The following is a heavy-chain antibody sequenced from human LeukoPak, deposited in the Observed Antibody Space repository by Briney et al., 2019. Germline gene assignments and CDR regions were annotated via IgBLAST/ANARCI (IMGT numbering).Heavy chain of an antibody. D-gene: IGHD2-15*01. V-gene: IGHV5-51*01. CDR3: ARQAVAARLSFGNWFDP. J-gene: IGHJ5*02. Sequence: GESLKISCKGSGYSFTSYWIGWVRQMPGKGLEWMGIIYPGDSDTRYSPSFQGQVTISADKSISTAYLQWSSLKASDTAMYYCARQAVAARLSFGNWFDPWGQGTLVTVSS. CDR1: GYSFTSYW. CDR2: IYPGDSDT.